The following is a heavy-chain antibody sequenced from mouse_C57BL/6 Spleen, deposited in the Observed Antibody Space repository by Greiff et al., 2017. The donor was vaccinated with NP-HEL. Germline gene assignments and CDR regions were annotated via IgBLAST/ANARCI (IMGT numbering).Heavy chain of an antibody. CDR3: ARRGYDYVGEFAY. Sequence: QVQLQQPGAELVRPGSSVKLSCKASGYTFTSYWMDWVKQRPGQGLEWIGNIYPSDSETHYNQKFKDKATLTVDKSSSTAYMQLSSLTSADSAVYYCARRGYDYVGEFAYWGQGTLVTVSA. D-gene: IGHD2-4*01. CDR1: GYTFTSYW. CDR2: IYPSDSET. J-gene: IGHJ3*01. V-gene: IGHV1-61*01.